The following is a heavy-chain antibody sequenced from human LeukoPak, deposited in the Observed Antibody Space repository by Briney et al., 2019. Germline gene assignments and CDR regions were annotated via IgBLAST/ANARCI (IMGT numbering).Heavy chain of an antibody. CDR2: IYYSGST. Sequence: SETLSLTCTVSGRSISPYYWSWIRQPPGKGLECIGYIYYSGSTNYNPSLKSRVTISLDTSKNQFSLKLSSVTAADTAVYYCARSTWLLDKWGQGTLVTVSS. V-gene: IGHV4-59*01. CDR3: ARSTWLLDK. D-gene: IGHD3-22*01. J-gene: IGHJ4*02. CDR1: GRSISPYY.